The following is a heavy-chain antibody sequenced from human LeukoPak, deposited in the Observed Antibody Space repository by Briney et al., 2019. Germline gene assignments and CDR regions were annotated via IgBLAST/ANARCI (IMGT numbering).Heavy chain of an antibody. CDR3: ARGRDYDFWSGYAYNWFDP. CDR2: IYHSGST. V-gene: IGHV4-30-2*01. Sequence: PSETLSLTSAVSGGSISSGGYSWSWIRQPPGKGLEWIGYIYHSGSTYYNPSLKSRVTISVDRSKNQFSLKLSSVTAADTAVYYCARGRDYDFWSGYAYNWFDPWGQGTLVTVSS. J-gene: IGHJ5*02. D-gene: IGHD3-3*01. CDR1: GGSISSGGYS.